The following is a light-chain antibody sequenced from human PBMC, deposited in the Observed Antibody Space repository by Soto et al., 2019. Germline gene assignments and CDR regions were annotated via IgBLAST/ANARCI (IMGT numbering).Light chain of an antibody. Sequence: QSVVTQPASVSGSPGQSITISFTGTSSDVGGYDYVSWYQQYPGKAPRLIIYEVSNRPSGVSNRFSGSKSGNTASLTISGLRAEDEGDYFCSSYTGTSALILFGGGTKLTVL. CDR1: SSDVGGYDY. J-gene: IGLJ2*01. V-gene: IGLV2-14*01. CDR3: SSYTGTSALIL. CDR2: EVS.